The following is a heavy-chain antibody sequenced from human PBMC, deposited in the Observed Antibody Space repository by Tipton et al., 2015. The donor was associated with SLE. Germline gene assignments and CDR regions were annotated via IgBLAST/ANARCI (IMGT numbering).Heavy chain of an antibody. CDR1: GFTFSPHA. Sequence: SLRLSCAASGFTFSPHAMTWVRQAPGKGLEWVSAIGGSGANTYYADSVKGRFTIARDNSKNTMYLQMNSLRAEDTAIYYCAKVMAVVSTTRYFDYWGQGTLVTVSS. CDR3: AKVMAVVSTTRYFDY. V-gene: IGHV3-23*01. J-gene: IGHJ4*02. D-gene: IGHD5/OR15-5a*01. CDR2: IGGSGANT.